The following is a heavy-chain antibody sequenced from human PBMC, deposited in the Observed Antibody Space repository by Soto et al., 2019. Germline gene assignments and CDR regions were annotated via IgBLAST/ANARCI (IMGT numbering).Heavy chain of an antibody. CDR2: VYRTGGT. J-gene: IGHJ4*02. V-gene: IGHV4-39*02. D-gene: IGHD3-10*01. CDR3: FNGRYGSFDY. Sequence: QLQLQESGPGLVKPWETLSLTCTVSGASVSSSTYYWGWVRQPPGKGLEWIGSVYRTGGTYYSPSLKNRVAISVDPSKKHLSLNLESVTAADTAVYFCFNGRYGSFDYWGQGTLLTVSS. CDR1: GASVSSSTYY.